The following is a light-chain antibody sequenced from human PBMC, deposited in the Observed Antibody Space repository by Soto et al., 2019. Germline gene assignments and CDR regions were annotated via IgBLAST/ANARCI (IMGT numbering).Light chain of an antibody. J-gene: IGLJ2*01. V-gene: IGLV2-14*03. CDR3: TSWTTSTTMI. CDR1: SSDIGPYNF. Sequence: QSALTQPASVSGSPGQSITISCTGTSSDIGPYNFVSWYQQHPGKAPKLMLYDVNIRPSGVSIRFSGSTSGNTAALTISGLQAEDEADYYCTSWTTSTTMIFGGGTKLTVL. CDR2: DVN.